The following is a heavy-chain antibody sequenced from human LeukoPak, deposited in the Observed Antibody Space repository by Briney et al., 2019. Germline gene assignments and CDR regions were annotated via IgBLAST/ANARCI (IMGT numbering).Heavy chain of an antibody. D-gene: IGHD2-8*01. CDR2: IIPILGIA. Sequence: ASVKVSCKASGGTFSSYAISWVRQAPGQGLEWMGRIIPILGIANYAQKFQGRVTITADKSTSTAYMELSSLRSEDTAVYYCARLGYCTNGVCYIRSARSAFDIWGQGTMVTVSS. CDR1: GGTFSSYA. J-gene: IGHJ3*02. CDR3: ARLGYCTNGVCYIRSARSAFDI. V-gene: IGHV1-69*04.